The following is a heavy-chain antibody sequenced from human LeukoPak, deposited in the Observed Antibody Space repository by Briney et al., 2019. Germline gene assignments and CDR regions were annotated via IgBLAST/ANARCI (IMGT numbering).Heavy chain of an antibody. V-gene: IGHV3-7*01. Sequence: GGSLRLSCAASGFIFSNYWMSWVRQAPGKGLEWVGNIKQDGSEKYYVDSVKGRFTISRDNVKNSLYLQMNGLRAEDTAVYFCARDSAVWGSYRLWEFDLWGQGTLVTVSS. CDR2: IKQDGSEK. CDR3: ARDSAVWGSYRLWEFDL. D-gene: IGHD3-16*02. CDR1: GFIFSNYW. J-gene: IGHJ4*02.